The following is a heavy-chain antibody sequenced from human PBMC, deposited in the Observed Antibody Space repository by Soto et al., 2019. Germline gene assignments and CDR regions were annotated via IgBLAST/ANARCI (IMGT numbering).Heavy chain of an antibody. CDR2: IYYSGST. CDR1: GGSISSSSYY. Sequence: PSETLSLTCTVSGGSISSSSYYWGWIRQPPGKGLEWIGSIYYSGSTYYNPSLKSRVTISVGTSKNQFSLKLSSVTAADTAVYYCARRCGSGWLFDYWGQGTLVTVSS. J-gene: IGHJ4*02. CDR3: ARRCGSGWLFDY. V-gene: IGHV4-39*01. D-gene: IGHD6-19*01.